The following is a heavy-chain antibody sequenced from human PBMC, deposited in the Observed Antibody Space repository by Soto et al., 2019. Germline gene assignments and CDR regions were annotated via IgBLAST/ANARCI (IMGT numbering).Heavy chain of an antibody. J-gene: IGHJ4*02. CDR2: ISSSSSTI. Sequence: PGGSLRLSCAASGFTFSSYSMNWVRQAPGKGLEWVSYISSSSSTIYYADSVKGRFTISRDNAKNSLYLQMNSLRAEDTAVYYCARDCDDILTGFCVDGYWGQGTLVTVSS. CDR1: GFTFSSYS. V-gene: IGHV3-48*01. D-gene: IGHD3-9*01. CDR3: ARDCDDILTGFCVDGY.